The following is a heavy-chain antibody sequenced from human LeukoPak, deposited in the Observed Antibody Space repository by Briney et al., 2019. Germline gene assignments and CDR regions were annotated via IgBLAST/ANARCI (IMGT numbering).Heavy chain of an antibody. V-gene: IGHV3-23*01. CDR2: ITSRSTT. Sequence: GGSLRLSCAASGFIFSHYGMNWVRQAPGKGLEWVSGITSRSTTYYADSVKGRFTISRDNSKNTLYLQMNSLRAEDTAVYYCAKDKAVLPLYYFDYWGQGTLVTVSS. CDR1: GFIFSHYG. D-gene: IGHD2-15*01. CDR3: AKDKAVLPLYYFDY. J-gene: IGHJ4*02.